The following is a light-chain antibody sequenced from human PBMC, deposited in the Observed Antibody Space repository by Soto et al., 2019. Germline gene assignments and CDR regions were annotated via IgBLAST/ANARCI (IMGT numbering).Light chain of an antibody. Sequence: EIVLTQSPATLSLSPGDRATVSSRASQTVSSYLAWYQHKPGQAPRLLIYHASSRATGIPARFSGSGSGTDFTLTITSLEPEDFAVYYCQQRSDWPATFGGGTKVEIK. CDR3: QQRSDWPAT. J-gene: IGKJ4*01. CDR2: HAS. CDR1: QTVSSY. V-gene: IGKV3-11*01.